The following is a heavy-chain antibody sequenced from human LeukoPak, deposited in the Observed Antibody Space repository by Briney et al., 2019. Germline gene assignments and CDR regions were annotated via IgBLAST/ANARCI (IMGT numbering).Heavy chain of an antibody. Sequence: GASVKVSCKASGYTFTSYGISWVRQAPGQGLEWMGWISAYNGNTNYAQKLQGRVTMTTDTSTSTAYMELRSLRSDDTAVYYCARGFGTVVVPAAQYYFDYWGQGTLVTVSS. J-gene: IGHJ4*02. D-gene: IGHD2-2*01. CDR1: GYTFTSYG. V-gene: IGHV1-18*01. CDR2: ISAYNGNT. CDR3: ARGFGTVVVPAAQYYFDY.